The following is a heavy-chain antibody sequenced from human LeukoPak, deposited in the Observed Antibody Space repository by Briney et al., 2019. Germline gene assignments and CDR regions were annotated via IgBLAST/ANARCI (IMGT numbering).Heavy chain of an antibody. CDR2: IYYSGST. Sequence: PSETLSLTCTVSGGSISSSSYYWGWIRQPPGKGLEWIGSIYYSGSTYYNPSLKSRVTISVDTSKNQFSLKLSSVTAADTAVYYCARVGGDHAVDYWGQGTLVTVSS. V-gene: IGHV4-39*07. CDR1: GGSISSSSYY. J-gene: IGHJ4*02. CDR3: ARVGGDHAVDY. D-gene: IGHD1-14*01.